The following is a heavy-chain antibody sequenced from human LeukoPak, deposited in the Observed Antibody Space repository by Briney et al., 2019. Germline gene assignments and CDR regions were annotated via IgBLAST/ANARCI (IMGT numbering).Heavy chain of an antibody. V-gene: IGHV3-7*01. D-gene: IGHD6-13*01. CDR2: IKQDGGEK. J-gene: IGHJ6*02. CDR1: GFTFSSYW. Sequence: GGSLRLSCAASGFTFSSYWMSWVRQAPGKGLEWVANIKQDGGEKYYVDSVKGRFTISRDNSKNTLYLQMNSLRAEDTAVYYCARLGGQQLVYYYYGMDVWGQGTTVTVSS. CDR3: ARLGGQQLVYYYYGMDV.